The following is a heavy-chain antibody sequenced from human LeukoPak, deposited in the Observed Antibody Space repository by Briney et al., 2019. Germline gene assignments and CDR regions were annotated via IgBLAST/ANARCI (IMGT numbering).Heavy chain of an antibody. J-gene: IGHJ6*03. V-gene: IGHV4-4*07. CDR2: IYTSGST. CDR3: ARESGQWPLYSYYMDV. Sequence: PSETLSLTCTVSVGYICTYSWSWSRQPVGKGLEWIGRIYTSGSTDYNPSLKSRVSMSVDTSKNQFSPKLSSVTAADTAVYFCARESGQWPLYSYYMDVWGKGTTVTVSS. CDR1: VGYICTYS. D-gene: IGHD6-19*01.